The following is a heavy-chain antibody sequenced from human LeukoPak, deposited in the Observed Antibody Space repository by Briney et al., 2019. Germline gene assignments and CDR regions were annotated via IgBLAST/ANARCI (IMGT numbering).Heavy chain of an antibody. J-gene: IGHJ4*02. V-gene: IGHV3-33*06. D-gene: IGHD3-10*01. CDR1: GFTFSIYG. Sequence: PGGSLRLSCAASGFTFSIYGMHCVRQAPGKGLEWVAVILSDGSKEFYTDSVKGRFTISRDNSKNTLYLQMNSLRAEDTAVYYCAKDRSGSGTYYPDYWGQGTLVSVSS. CDR3: AKDRSGSGTYYPDY. CDR2: ILSDGSKE.